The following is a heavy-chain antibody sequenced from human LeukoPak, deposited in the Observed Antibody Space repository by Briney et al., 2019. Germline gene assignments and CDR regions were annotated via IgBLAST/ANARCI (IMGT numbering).Heavy chain of an antibody. Sequence: PSETLSLTCTVSGGSISGSRSYWGWIRLPPGKGLEWIGYIYSSGSTNYNPSLKSRVTISVDTSKNQFSLKLSSVTAADTAVYYCARYFSGSTNRWYLDYWGQGTLVTVSS. J-gene: IGHJ4*02. CDR3: ARYFSGSTNRWYLDY. D-gene: IGHD3-3*01. V-gene: IGHV4-61*05. CDR1: GGSISGSRSY. CDR2: IYSSGST.